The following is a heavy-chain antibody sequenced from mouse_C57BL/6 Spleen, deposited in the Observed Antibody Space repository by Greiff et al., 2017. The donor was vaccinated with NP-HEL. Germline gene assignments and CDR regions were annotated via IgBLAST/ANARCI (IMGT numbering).Heavy chain of an antibody. Sequence: QVQLQQSGPELVKPGASVKISCKASGYAFSSSWMNWVKQRPGKGLEWIGRIYPGDGDTNYNGKFKGKATLTADKSSSTAYRQLSRLTSEDSAVYFCARSPRGITTVVADYWGQGTTLTVSS. V-gene: IGHV1-82*01. CDR2: IYPGDGDT. CDR3: ARSPRGITTVVADY. J-gene: IGHJ2*01. D-gene: IGHD1-1*01. CDR1: GYAFSSSW.